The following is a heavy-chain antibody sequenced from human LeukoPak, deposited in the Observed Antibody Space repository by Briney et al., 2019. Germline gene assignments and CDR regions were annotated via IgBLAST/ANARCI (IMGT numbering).Heavy chain of an antibody. J-gene: IGHJ6*03. CDR2: ISSNGGST. Sequence: GGSLRLSCAASGFTFSSYAMHWVRQAPGKGLEYVSAISSNGGSTYYANSVKGRFTISRDNSKNTLYLQMGSLRAEDMAVYYCARDKEDYYYYYMDVWGKGTTVTVSS. CDR3: ARDKEDYYYYYMDV. CDR1: GFTFSSYA. V-gene: IGHV3-64*01.